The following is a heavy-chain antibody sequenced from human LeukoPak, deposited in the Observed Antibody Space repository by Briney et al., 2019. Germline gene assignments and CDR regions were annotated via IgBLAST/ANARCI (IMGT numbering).Heavy chain of an antibody. CDR3: ARVRYSSGWHLDY. D-gene: IGHD6-19*01. Sequence: GGSLRLSCAASGFTFSSYAMHWVRQAPGEGLEYVSAISSNGGSTYYANSVKGRFTISRDNSKNTLYLQMGSLRAEDMAVYYCARVRYSSGWHLDYWGQGTLVTVSS. V-gene: IGHV3-64*01. J-gene: IGHJ4*02. CDR1: GFTFSSYA. CDR2: ISSNGGST.